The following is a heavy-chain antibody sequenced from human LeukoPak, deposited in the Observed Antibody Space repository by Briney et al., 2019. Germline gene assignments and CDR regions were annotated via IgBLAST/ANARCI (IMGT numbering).Heavy chain of an antibody. D-gene: IGHD2-15*01. CDR1: GLTFSSYE. CDR2: ISSSGSTI. J-gene: IGHJ4*02. V-gene: IGHV3-48*03. Sequence: GGSLRLSCAVSGLTFSSYEMTWVRQAPGKGLEWVSYISSSGSTIYYADSVKGRFTISRDNAKSSLYLQMNSLRAEDTAVYYCASGGRYCTGGSCYSRGYFDYWGQGTLVTVSS. CDR3: ASGGRYCTGGSCYSRGYFDY.